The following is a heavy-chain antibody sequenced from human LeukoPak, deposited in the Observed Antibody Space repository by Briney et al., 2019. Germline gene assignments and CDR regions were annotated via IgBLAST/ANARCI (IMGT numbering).Heavy chain of an antibody. V-gene: IGHV3-48*01. D-gene: IGHD3-10*01. J-gene: IGHJ1*01. CDR3: ARDGGRITMVRGVPAEYFQH. CDR2: ISGSSRTI. Sequence: GGSLRLSCAASGFTFSSYTMNWVRQAPGKGLEWVSYISGSSRTIYYADSVKGRFTISRDNAKNSLYLQMNSLRAEDTAVYYCARDGGRITMVRGVPAEYFQHWGQGTLVTVSS. CDR1: GFTFSSYT.